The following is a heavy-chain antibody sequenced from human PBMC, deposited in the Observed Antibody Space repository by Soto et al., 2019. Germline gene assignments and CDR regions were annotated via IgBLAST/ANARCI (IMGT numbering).Heavy chain of an antibody. CDR3: AIRAAEIYDILTGYYYYFDY. Sequence: PSETLSLTCTVSGGSISSSSYYWGWIRQPPGKGLEWIGSIYYSGSTYYNPSLKSRVTISVDTSRNQFPLKLSSVTAADTAVYYCAIRAAEIYDILTGYYYYFDYWGQGTLVTVSS. D-gene: IGHD3-9*01. CDR2: IYYSGST. CDR1: GGSISSSSYY. V-gene: IGHV4-39*01. J-gene: IGHJ4*02.